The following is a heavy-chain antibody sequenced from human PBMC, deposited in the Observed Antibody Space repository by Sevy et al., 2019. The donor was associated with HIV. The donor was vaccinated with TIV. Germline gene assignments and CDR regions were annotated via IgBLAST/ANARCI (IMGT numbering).Heavy chain of an antibody. Sequence: SETLSLTCTVSGYSISSAYSWGWIRQPPGKGLEWIANIYHDGSTYYNPSLNSRVTISIDTSKNQFSLKLSSVTAADTAVYYCSSFGRRIIINHDTFEIWGQGTMVTVSS. CDR1: GYSISSAYS. V-gene: IGHV4-38-2*02. D-gene: IGHD3-10*01. CDR3: SSFGRRIIINHDTFEI. CDR2: IYHDGST. J-gene: IGHJ3*02.